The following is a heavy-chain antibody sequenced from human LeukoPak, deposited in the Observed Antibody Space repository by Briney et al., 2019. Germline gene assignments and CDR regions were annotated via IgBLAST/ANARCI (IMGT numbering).Heavy chain of an antibody. J-gene: IGHJ4*02. Sequence: AGGSLRLSCAASGFTFSNFGMHWVRQAPGKGLEWMEVISYDGKVTYYADSVKGRFTISRDNSKNTLYLQMTSLRGEDTALYYCAKERDYRVSTSCDYWGQGTQVTVSS. CDR1: GFTFSNFG. D-gene: IGHD3-10*01. CDR3: AKERDYRVSTSCDY. V-gene: IGHV3-30*18. CDR2: ISYDGKVT.